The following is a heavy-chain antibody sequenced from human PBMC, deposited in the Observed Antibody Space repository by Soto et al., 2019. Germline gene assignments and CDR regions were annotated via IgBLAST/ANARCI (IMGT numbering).Heavy chain of an antibody. J-gene: IGHJ3*02. CDR1: AGSFSHYY. Sequence: QVQQQPWGAGLLKPSETLSLTCTVYAGSFSHYYWNWIRQSPGKGLEWIGKIKHGGSSSYNPSPRSRVSISVDMSQSPFSLTLSSVTAADTAVYYCARGGSSDWQVALDIWGQGTMVPVSS. CDR3: ARGGSSDWQVALDI. CDR2: IKHGGSS. V-gene: IGHV4-34*01. D-gene: IGHD6-19*01.